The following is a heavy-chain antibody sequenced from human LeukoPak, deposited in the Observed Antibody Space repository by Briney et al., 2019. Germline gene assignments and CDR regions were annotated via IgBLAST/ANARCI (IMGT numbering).Heavy chain of an antibody. Sequence: PSETLSLTCTVSGYSISSGYYWGWIRQPPGKGLEWIASIFHSGSTYYNPSLKSRVTISVDTSKNQFSLKLSSVTAADTAVYYCARDAHDTGGHYRDYWGQGTLVTVSS. CDR1: GYSISSGYY. J-gene: IGHJ4*02. CDR3: ARDAHDTGGHYRDY. V-gene: IGHV4-38-2*02. CDR2: IFHSGST. D-gene: IGHD3-22*01.